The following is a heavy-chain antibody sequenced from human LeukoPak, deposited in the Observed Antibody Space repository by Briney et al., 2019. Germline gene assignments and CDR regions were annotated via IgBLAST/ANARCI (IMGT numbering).Heavy chain of an antibody. CDR1: GSSFTSYW. Sequence: GASLQISCQGSGSSFTSYWIGWVRQLPGKGLEWMGIIYPGDSDTRYSPSFQGQVTISADKSISTAYLQWSSLKASDTAMYYCARYEVWWLFDYWGQGTLVTVSS. D-gene: IGHD5-12*01. V-gene: IGHV5-51*01. CDR2: IYPGDSDT. CDR3: ARYEVWWLFDY. J-gene: IGHJ4*02.